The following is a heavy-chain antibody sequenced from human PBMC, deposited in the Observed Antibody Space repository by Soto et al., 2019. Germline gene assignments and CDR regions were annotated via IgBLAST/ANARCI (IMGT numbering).Heavy chain of an antibody. D-gene: IGHD3-16*01. Sequence: QLQLQESGPGLVKPSETLSLTCTVSDGSVSSSSSYWGWIRQPPGKGLEWIGSIYYVGSTYYNPSLRGGVPISEDASKGQFPRKRTSGPAADPAVYFCASRGQSNTYTNDPGGQGTLVTVSS. J-gene: IGHJ5*02. CDR3: ASRGQSNTYTNDP. CDR1: DGSVSSSSSY. V-gene: IGHV4-39*01. CDR2: IYYVGST.